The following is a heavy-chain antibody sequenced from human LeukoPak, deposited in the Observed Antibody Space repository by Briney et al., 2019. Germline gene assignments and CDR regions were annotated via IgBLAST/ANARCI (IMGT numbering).Heavy chain of an antibody. CDR1: GFTFSSYS. CDR3: ARGPKSVTAIPRY. Sequence: SGGSLRLSCAASGFTFSSYSMNWVRQAPGKGLEWVSSISSSSSSYIYYADSVKGRFTISRDNAKNSLYLQMNSLRAEDTAVYYCARGPKSVTAIPRYWGQGTLVTVSS. V-gene: IGHV3-21*01. J-gene: IGHJ4*02. D-gene: IGHD2-21*02. CDR2: ISSSSSSYI.